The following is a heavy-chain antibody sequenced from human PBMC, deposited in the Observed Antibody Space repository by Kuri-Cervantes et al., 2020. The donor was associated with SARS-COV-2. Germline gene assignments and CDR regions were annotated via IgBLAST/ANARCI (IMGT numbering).Heavy chain of an antibody. V-gene: IGHV1-18*01. CDR3: ARDLSSSWSHYWFDP. CDR2: ISAYNGNT. CDR1: GYTFTSYG. J-gene: IGHJ5*02. D-gene: IGHD6-13*01. Sequence: ASVKVSCKASGYTFTSYGIGWVRQAPGQGLEWMGWISAYNGNTNYAQKLQGRVTITRDTSASTAYMELSSLRSEDTAVYYCARDLSSSWSHYWFDPWGQGTLITVSS.